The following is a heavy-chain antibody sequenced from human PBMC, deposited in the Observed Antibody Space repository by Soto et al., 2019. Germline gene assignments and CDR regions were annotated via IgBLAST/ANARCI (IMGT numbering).Heavy chain of an antibody. J-gene: IGHJ3*02. V-gene: IGHV1-24*01. CDR3: ARDLLKDTAMDVDAFDI. CDR2: FDPEDGET. CDR1: GYTLTELS. Sequence: ASVKVSCKVSGYTLTELSMHWVRQAPGKGLEWMGGFDPEDGETIYAQKFQGRVTMTEGTSTDTAYMELSSLRSEDTAVYYCARDLLKDTAMDVDAFDIWGQGTMVTVSS. D-gene: IGHD5-18*01.